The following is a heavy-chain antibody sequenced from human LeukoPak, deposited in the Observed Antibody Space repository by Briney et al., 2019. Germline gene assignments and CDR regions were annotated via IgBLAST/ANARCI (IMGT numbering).Heavy chain of an antibody. V-gene: IGHV4-61*02. D-gene: IGHD4-11*01. CDR3: ARTPSFTVTTGGVGYYMDV. CDR2: IYTSGST. CDR1: GGSISSGSYY. Sequence: PSQTLSLTCTVSGGSISSGSYYWSWIRQPAGKGLEWIGRIYTSGSTNYNPSLKSRVTISVDTSKNQFSLKLSSVTAADTAVYYCARTPSFTVTTGGVGYYMDVWGKGTTVTVSS. J-gene: IGHJ6*03.